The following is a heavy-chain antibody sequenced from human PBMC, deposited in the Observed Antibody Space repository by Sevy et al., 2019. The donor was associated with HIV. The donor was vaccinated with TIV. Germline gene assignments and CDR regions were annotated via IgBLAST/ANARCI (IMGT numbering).Heavy chain of an antibody. CDR2: IFPGDSDT. CDR3: ARARGIPHYYYGMDV. Sequence: GESLKISCKGSGYSFTTYWIGWVRQMPGKGLEWMGIIFPGDSDTRYSPSCQGQVTISADNSISTAYLQWSSLKASDTAIYYCARARGIPHYYYGMDVWGLGTTVTVSS. J-gene: IGHJ6*02. CDR1: GYSFTTYW. V-gene: IGHV5-51*01. D-gene: IGHD1-26*01.